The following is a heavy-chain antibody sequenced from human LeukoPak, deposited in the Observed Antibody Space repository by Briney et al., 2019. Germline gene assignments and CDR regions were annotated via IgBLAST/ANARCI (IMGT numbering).Heavy chain of an antibody. CDR3: ARRRSVVTANFDY. V-gene: IGHV4-39*01. D-gene: IGHD2-21*02. CDR2: IYYSGST. J-gene: IGHJ4*02. Sequence: PSETLSLTCTVSGGSISSSSYYWGWLRQPPGKGLEWFGSIYYSGSTYYNPSLKSRVTISVDTTKSQCSLKLSSVTAADTAVYYCARRRSVVTANFDYWGQGTLVTVSS. CDR1: GGSISSSSYY.